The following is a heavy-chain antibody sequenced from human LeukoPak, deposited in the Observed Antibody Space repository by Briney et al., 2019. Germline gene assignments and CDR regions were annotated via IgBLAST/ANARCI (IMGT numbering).Heavy chain of an antibody. CDR1: GYTFTDYF. J-gene: IGHJ4*02. CDR3: ARVRERTRPDFDY. Sequence: ASVKVSCKASGYTFTDYFIHWLQQAPGQGLEWMGRVNPNSGATNYAPKFQGRVTMTRDTSISTAYMDLSRLRSDDTAVYYCARVRERTRPDFDYWGQGTLVTVSS. V-gene: IGHV1-2*02. CDR2: VNPNSGAT.